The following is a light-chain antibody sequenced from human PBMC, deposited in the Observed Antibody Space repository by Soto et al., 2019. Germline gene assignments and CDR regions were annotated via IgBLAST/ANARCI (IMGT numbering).Light chain of an antibody. CDR2: DAA. V-gene: IGKV1-33*01. Sequence: DLQMTQSPSSLSASVGDRVTITCQASQDISNYLNWYQQKPGKAPKLLIYDAANLETGVPSRFSGSGSGTDFTFTISSLQPEYIDTCYCQQYDNLSWTFGQGTKVEL. J-gene: IGKJ1*01. CDR3: QQYDNLSWT. CDR1: QDISNY.